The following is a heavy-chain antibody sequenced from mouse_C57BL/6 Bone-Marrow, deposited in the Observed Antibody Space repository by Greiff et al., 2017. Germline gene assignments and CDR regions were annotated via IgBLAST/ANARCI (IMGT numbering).Heavy chain of an antibody. J-gene: IGHJ2*01. CDR3: ARWGDYDEVDY. V-gene: IGHV1-76*01. CDR2: IYPGSGNT. CDR1: GYTFSDYY. D-gene: IGHD2-4*01. Sequence: VQLQESGAELVRPGASVKLSCKASGYTFSDYYINWVKQRPGQGLEWIARIYPGSGNTYYNEKFKGKATLTAEKSSSTAYMQLSSLTSEDSAVYFCARWGDYDEVDYWAKAPLSQSPQ.